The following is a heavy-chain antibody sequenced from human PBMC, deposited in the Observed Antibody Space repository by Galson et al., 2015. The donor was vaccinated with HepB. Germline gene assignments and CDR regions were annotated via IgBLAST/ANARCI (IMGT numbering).Heavy chain of an antibody. V-gene: IGHV3-21*01. CDR1: GFTFSTYS. CDR3: VRGSTPMVTIGGY. D-gene: IGHD5-18*01. CDR2: ISSRSSSV. J-gene: IGHJ4*02. Sequence: SLRLSCAASGFTFSTYSMNWVRQAPGKGLEWVSSISSRSSSVYYADSVKGRFTISRDNAKNSLYLQLNSLRAEDTALYYCVRGSTPMVTIGGYWGQGTLVTVSS.